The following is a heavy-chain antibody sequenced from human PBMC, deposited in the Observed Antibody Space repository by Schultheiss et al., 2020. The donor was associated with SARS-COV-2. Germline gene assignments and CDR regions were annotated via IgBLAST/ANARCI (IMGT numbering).Heavy chain of an antibody. CDR3: ARDDTPRGRTYYDILTGYSTLDY. Sequence: SETLSLTCTVSGYSISSGYYWGWIRQPPGKGLEWIGSIYHSGSTYYNPSLKSRVTISVDTSKNQFSLKLSSVTAADTAVYYCARDDTPRGRTYYDILTGYSTLDYWGQGTLVTVSS. V-gene: IGHV4-38-2*02. CDR1: GYSISSGYY. D-gene: IGHD3-9*01. CDR2: IYHSGST. J-gene: IGHJ4*02.